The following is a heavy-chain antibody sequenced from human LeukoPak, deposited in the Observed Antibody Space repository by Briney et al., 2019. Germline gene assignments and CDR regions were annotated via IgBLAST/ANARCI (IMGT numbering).Heavy chain of an antibody. V-gene: IGHV3-13*01. CDR3: ARDQYGLGYGSLFDY. J-gene: IGHJ4*02. D-gene: IGHD3-10*01. CDR2: IGTVGDT. CDR1: GFTFSSSD. Sequence: GGSLRLSCAASGFTFSSSDMHWVRQVIGKGLEWVSAIGTVGDTYYSDSVKGRFTISRENAKKSLYLEMNSLRAEDTAVYYCARDQYGLGYGSLFDYWGQGTLVTVSS.